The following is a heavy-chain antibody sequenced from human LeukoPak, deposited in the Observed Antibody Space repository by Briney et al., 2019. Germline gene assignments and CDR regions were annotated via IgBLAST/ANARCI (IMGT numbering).Heavy chain of an antibody. J-gene: IGHJ4*02. CDR3: TTHYDPSPAYRL. V-gene: IGHV3-15*05. Sequence: GVSVTLFCAAAGLSFTKSWVMWVRQARGGALEWVGRIKCKTDVGTTDYAAPVKGRFTISRADSIHTVYLQMNSLKIEDTAVYYCTTHYDPSPAYRLWGQGNLVTVSS. D-gene: IGHD3-3*01. CDR1: GLSFTKSW. CDR2: IKCKTDVGTT.